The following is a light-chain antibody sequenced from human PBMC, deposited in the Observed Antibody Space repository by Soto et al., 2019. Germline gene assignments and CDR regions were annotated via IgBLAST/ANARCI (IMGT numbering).Light chain of an antibody. Sequence: QSALTQPASVSGSPGQSITISCTGTSSDVGGYNYVSWYQQHPGKAPKLMIYDVSNRPSGVSTRFSGSKSGNTASLSISGLQAEDEADYYCSSYTSSSTLGVVFGGGTQLTVL. CDR2: DVS. J-gene: IGLJ2*01. CDR1: SSDVGGYNY. V-gene: IGLV2-14*01. CDR3: SSYTSSSTLGVV.